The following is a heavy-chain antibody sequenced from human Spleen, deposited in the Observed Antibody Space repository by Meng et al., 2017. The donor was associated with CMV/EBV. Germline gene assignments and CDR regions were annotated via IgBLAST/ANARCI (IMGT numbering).Heavy chain of an antibody. CDR1: GYTFIGYY. D-gene: IGHD2-21*01. Sequence: ASVKVSCKASGYTFIGYYMHWVRQAPGQGLEWMGWINPNSGGTNYAQKFQGRVTMTRDTSISTAYMELSRLSSDDTAVYYCALLSGGHIVVVIGYWGQGTLVTVSS. J-gene: IGHJ4*02. CDR2: INPNSGGT. CDR3: ALLSGGHIVVVIGY. V-gene: IGHV1-2*02.